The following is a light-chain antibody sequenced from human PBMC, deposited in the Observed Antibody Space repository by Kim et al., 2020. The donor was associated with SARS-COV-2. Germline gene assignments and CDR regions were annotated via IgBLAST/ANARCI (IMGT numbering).Light chain of an antibody. CDR3: QQSNDWPPLT. J-gene: IGKJ1*01. V-gene: IGKV3-15*01. CDR1: QTINNR. CDR2: DAT. Sequence: SPGERATLSCRASQTINNRLCWYQPKPGQAPRLLIYDATTRATGVPARFIGSGSETDFTLTISSLQSEDFAVYYCQQSNDWPPLTFGQGTKVDIK.